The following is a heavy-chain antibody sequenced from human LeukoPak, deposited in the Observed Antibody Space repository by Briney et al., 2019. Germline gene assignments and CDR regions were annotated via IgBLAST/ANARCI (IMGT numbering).Heavy chain of an antibody. CDR2: INGDGTST. V-gene: IGHV3-74*03. CDR3: ARASTTVPNLLDY. Sequence: PGGSLRLSCAASGFTFSTYLMHWVRQAPGKGLLWVSRINGDGTSTKYADSVKGRFTISRDNARHTLYLQMNSLRAEDTAVYYCARASTTVPNLLDYWGQGTLVTVSS. D-gene: IGHD4-17*01. CDR1: GFTFSTYL. J-gene: IGHJ4*02.